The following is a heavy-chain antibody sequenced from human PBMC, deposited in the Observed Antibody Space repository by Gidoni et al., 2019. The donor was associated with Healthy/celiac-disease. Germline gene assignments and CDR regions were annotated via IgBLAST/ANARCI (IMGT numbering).Heavy chain of an antibody. Sequence: QVQLVQSGAEVKKPGSSVTVSCKASGGTFSSSTISWVRQAPGQGLEWMGRIIPFLGIANYAQKFQGRVTITADKSTSTAYMELSSLRSEDTAVYYCARMSRDGYNYNWFDPWGQGTLVTVSS. CDR3: ARMSRDGYNYNWFDP. D-gene: IGHD5-12*01. CDR2: IIPFLGIA. CDR1: GGTFSSST. V-gene: IGHV1-69*02. J-gene: IGHJ5*02.